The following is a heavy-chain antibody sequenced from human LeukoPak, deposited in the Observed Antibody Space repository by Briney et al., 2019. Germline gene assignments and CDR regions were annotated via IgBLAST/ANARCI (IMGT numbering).Heavy chain of an antibody. V-gene: IGHV4-59*01. CDR3: ARWMFDAISGFDY. CDR2: IFYSGST. D-gene: IGHD2-21*01. CDR1: GASISSYY. J-gene: IGHJ4*02. Sequence: PSETLSLTCRVSGASISSYYWSWIRQPPGKGLEWIGFIFYSGSTNYNPSLKSRVTISVDTSKTKFSLKLSSVTAADTALYYCARWMFDAISGFDYWGQGTLVTVSS.